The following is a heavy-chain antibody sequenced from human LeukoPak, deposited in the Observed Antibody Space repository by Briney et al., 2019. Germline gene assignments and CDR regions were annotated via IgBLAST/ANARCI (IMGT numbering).Heavy chain of an antibody. V-gene: IGHV3-7*03. D-gene: IGHD3-10*01. CDR2: IKQDGSEK. CDR1: GFSFRNYW. Sequence: GGSMRLSCAASGFSFRNYWMSWVRQAPGKGLEWVADIKQDGSEKNYVDSVKGRFTISRDNARNSLYLQMNSLRAEDTAVYYCARLFGSGTYLFDYWGQGTLVTVSS. J-gene: IGHJ4*02. CDR3: ARLFGSGTYLFDY.